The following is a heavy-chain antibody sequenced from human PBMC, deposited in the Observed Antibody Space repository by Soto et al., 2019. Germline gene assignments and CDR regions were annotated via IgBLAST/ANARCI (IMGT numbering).Heavy chain of an antibody. J-gene: IGHJ6*02. V-gene: IGHV1-69*13. CDR2: IIPIFGTA. CDR1: GGTFSSYA. Sequence: SVKVSCKASGGTFSSYAISWVRQAPGQGLEWMGGIIPIFGTANYAQKFQGRVTITADESTSTAYMELSSLRSEDTAVYYCARSWFGELLSPPDGMDVWGQGTTVTVSS. CDR3: ARSWFGELLSPPDGMDV. D-gene: IGHD3-10*01.